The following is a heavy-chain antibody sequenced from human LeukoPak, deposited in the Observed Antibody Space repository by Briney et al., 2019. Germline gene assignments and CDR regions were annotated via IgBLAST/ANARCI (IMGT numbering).Heavy chain of an antibody. CDR2: MNPSGST. J-gene: IGHJ6*03. D-gene: IGHD3-22*01. CDR3: ARGRQDVTMIVVVMTAVSYYLDV. V-gene: IGHV4-34*01. Sequence: PSETLSLTCAVYGGSFSGYYWTWIRQTPGKGLEWIGEMNPSGSTNYNPSLKSRVTISVDTSKNQFSLKLSSVTAAHTAVYYCARGRQDVTMIVVVMTAVSYYLDVWGKGTTVTVS. CDR1: GGSFSGYY.